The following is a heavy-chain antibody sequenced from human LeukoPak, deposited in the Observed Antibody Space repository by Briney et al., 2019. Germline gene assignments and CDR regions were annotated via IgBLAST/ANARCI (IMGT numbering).Heavy chain of an antibody. CDR2: IYYSGST. CDR3: ARTYGSSGLGYFDL. D-gene: IGHD6-13*01. Sequence: PSETLSLTCTVSGGSISSYYWSWIRQPPGKGLEWIGYIYYSGSTNYSPSRKSRLTISADTSKNQFSLKLSSVTAADTAVYYCARTYGSSGLGYFDLWGRGTLVTVSS. J-gene: IGHJ2*01. CDR1: GGSISSYY. V-gene: IGHV4-59*01.